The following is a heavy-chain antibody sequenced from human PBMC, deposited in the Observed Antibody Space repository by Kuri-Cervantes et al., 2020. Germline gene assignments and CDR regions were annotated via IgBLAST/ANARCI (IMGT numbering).Heavy chain of an antibody. V-gene: IGHV3-73*01. D-gene: IGHD2-2*02. CDR1: GFTFGDYA. J-gene: IGHJ6*03. CDR3: TYTYMDV. CDR2: IRSKANSYAT. Sequence: GESLKISCTASGFTFGDYAMSWVRQASGKGLEWVGRIRSKANSYATAYAASVKGRFTISRDDSKNTAYLQMNSLKTEDTAVYYCTYTYMDVWGKGTTVTVSS.